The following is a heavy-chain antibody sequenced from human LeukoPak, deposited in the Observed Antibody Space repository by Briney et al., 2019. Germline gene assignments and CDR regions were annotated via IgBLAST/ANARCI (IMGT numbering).Heavy chain of an antibody. D-gene: IGHD3-10*01. CDR3: ARVGYYASGLDY. J-gene: IGHJ3*01. Sequence: PSETLSLTCTVSGGSISSSSYYWGWIRQPPGKGLEWIGSIYYSGSTYYNPSLKSRVTISVDTSKNQFSLKLSSVTAADTAVYYCARVGYYASGLDYWGQGTMVTVSS. CDR2: IYYSGST. CDR1: GGSISSSSYY. V-gene: IGHV4-39*01.